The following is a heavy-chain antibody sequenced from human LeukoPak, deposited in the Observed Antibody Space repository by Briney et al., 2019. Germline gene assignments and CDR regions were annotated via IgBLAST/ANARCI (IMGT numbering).Heavy chain of an antibody. CDR2: INHSGST. CDR1: GGSFGGYY. J-gene: IGHJ3*02. CDR3: ARATPAAAGLDAFDI. D-gene: IGHD6-13*01. V-gene: IGHV4-34*01. Sequence: SETLSLTCAVYGGSFGGYYWSWIRQPPGKGLEWIGEINHSGSTNYNPSLKSRVTISVDTSKNQFSLKLSSVTAADTAVYYCARATPAAAGLDAFDIWGQGTMVTASS.